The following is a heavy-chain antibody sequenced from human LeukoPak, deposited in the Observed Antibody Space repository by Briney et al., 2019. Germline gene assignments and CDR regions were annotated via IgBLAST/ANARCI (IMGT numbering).Heavy chain of an antibody. CDR2: IYHSGST. D-gene: IGHD3-3*01. CDR1: GGSIRSSNW. CDR3: ARVTKRGSGAFDI. Sequence: SGTLSLTCAVSGGSIRSSNWWSWVRQPPGKGLEWIGEIYHSGSTNYNPSLKSRVTISVDKSKNQFSLKLSSVTAADTAVYYCARVTKRGSGAFDIWGQGTMVTVSS. V-gene: IGHV4-4*02. J-gene: IGHJ3*02.